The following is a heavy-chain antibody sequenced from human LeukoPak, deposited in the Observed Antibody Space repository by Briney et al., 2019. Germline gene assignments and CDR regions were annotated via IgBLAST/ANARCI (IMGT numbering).Heavy chain of an antibody. J-gene: IGHJ4*02. V-gene: IGHV4-61*01. Sequence: PSQTLSLTCTVSGGSISSGSYYWSWIRQPPGKGLEWIGYIYYSGSTNYNPSLKSRVTISVDTSKNQFSLKLSSVTAADTAVYYCARRVIVVVPAAYDYWGQGTLVTVSS. CDR3: ARRVIVVVPAAYDY. CDR2: IYYSGST. D-gene: IGHD2-2*01. CDR1: GGSISSGSYY.